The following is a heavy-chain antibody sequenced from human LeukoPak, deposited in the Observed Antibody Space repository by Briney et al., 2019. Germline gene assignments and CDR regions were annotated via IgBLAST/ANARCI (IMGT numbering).Heavy chain of an antibody. Sequence: GGSLRLSCAASGFTFSSYGMHWVRQAPGKGLEWVAVIWYGGSNKYYADSVKGRFTISRDNSKNTLYLQMNSLRAEDTAVYYCAKAGTAYGSGSLNWFDPWGQGTLVTVSS. CDR3: AKAGTAYGSGSLNWFDP. D-gene: IGHD3-10*01. CDR1: GFTFSSYG. V-gene: IGHV3-30*02. J-gene: IGHJ5*02. CDR2: IWYGGSNK.